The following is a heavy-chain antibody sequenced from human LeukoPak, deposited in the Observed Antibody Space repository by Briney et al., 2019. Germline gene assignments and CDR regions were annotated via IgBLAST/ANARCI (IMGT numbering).Heavy chain of an antibody. CDR2: VNPKNGGT. Sequence: ASVKVSCKTSGYSFTGYYMHWVRQAPGQGLEWMGWVNPKNGGTNYPQKFQGRVTMTTDSSVGTAYMELSSLASDDTAVYYCARRGAYFDYWGQGTLVTASS. CDR1: GYSFTGYY. V-gene: IGHV1-2*02. CDR3: ARRGAYFDY. J-gene: IGHJ4*02.